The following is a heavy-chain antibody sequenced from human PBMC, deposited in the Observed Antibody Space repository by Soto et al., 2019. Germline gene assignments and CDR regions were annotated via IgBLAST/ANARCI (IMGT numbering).Heavy chain of an antibody. D-gene: IGHD2-21*02. CDR3: WRDGGGYCATDYYPLEV. Sequence: SETLSLTCTVSGGSINNYYWSWIRQPPGKGLEWIGYIYYSGSTNYNPSLKSRVTISVDASKNQFSLKLNCVTGADPAVYYCWRDGGGYCATDYYPLEVWGQDTTVTVSS. CDR1: GGSINNYY. V-gene: IGHV4-59*01. CDR2: IYYSGST. J-gene: IGHJ6*02.